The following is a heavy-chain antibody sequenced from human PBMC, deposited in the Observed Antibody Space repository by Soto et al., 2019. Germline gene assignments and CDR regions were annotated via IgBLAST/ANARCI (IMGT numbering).Heavy chain of an antibody. V-gene: IGHV3-23*01. CDR3: AKAGCSGGTCYLYYFDY. D-gene: IGHD2-15*01. CDR2: ISGRGGNT. Sequence: GGSLRLSCAASGFTFSNYAMSWVRQAPGKGLEWVSTISGRGGNTYYADSVKGRFTISRDNSRSTLYLQMDSLRVEDSAVYSCAKAGCSGGTCYLYYFDYWGQGALVTVS. CDR1: GFTFSNYA. J-gene: IGHJ4*02.